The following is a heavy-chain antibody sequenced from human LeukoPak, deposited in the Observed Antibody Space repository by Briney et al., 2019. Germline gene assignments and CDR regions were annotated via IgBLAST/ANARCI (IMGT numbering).Heavy chain of an antibody. J-gene: IGHJ5*02. Sequence: PSETLSLTCTASGGSISTYYWSWIRQPAGKGLEWIGRIYNSGSTNYNPSLKRRVIMSVDTSKNQFSLKLSSVTAADTAVYYCARDRSGSYSSSYWFDPWGQGTLVSVSS. V-gene: IGHV4-4*07. D-gene: IGHD6-6*01. CDR2: IYNSGST. CDR1: GGSISTYY. CDR3: ARDRSGSYSSSYWFDP.